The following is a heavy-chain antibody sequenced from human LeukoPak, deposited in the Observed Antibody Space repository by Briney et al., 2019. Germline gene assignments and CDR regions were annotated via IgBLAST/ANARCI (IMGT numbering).Heavy chain of an antibody. CDR2: IYPGDSDT. V-gene: IGHV5-51*01. CDR1: GYSLTSYW. D-gene: IGHD3-10*01. Sequence: GESLKISCKGSGYSLTSYWIGWVRQMPGRGLEWMGIIYPGDSDTRYSPSFQGQVTISADKSISTAYLQWSSLKASDTAMYYCARLNTYYYGSGSYPGGGGLGEFDYWGQGTPVTVSS. J-gene: IGHJ4*02. CDR3: ARLNTYYYGSGSYPGGGGLGEFDY.